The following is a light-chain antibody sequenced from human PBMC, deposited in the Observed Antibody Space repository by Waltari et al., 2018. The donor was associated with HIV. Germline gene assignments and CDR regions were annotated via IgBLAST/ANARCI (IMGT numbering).Light chain of an antibody. CDR3: QQYNSWPLT. CDR2: GAS. J-gene: IGKJ4*01. V-gene: IGKV3-15*01. CDR1: QSVATN. Sequence: EIVMTQSPATLSVSPGERATLSCRASQSVATNLAWYQQKPGQAPRLLIYGASTRATGIPARFSGSGSGTEFTLTITSLQSEDFEVYYCQQYNSWPLTFGGRTKVEIK.